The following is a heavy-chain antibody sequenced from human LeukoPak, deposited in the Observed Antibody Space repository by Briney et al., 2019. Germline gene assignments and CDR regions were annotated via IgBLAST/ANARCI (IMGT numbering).Heavy chain of an antibody. D-gene: IGHD7-27*01. CDR2: IYYSGST. CDR3: ARGWGYFDS. J-gene: IGHJ4*02. CDR1: GGSVSSGTYY. V-gene: IGHV4-61*01. Sequence: PSETLSLTCTVSGGSVSSGTYYWSWIRQPPGEGLEWIGYIYYSGSTNYSPSLKSRVTISVDTSKNQFSLKLSSVTAVDTAVYYCARGWGYFDSWGQGTLVTVSS.